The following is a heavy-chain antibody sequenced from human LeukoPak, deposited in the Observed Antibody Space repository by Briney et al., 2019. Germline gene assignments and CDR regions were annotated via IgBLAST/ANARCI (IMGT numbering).Heavy chain of an antibody. V-gene: IGHV3-64*01. CDR2: ISSNGGST. CDR3: ARGQT. J-gene: IGHJ5*02. Sequence: GGSLRLSCAASGFTFSSYAMSWVRQAPGKGLEYVSAISSNGGSTYYANSVKGRFTISRDNSKNTPYLQMGSLRAEDMAVYYCARGQTWGQGTLVTVSS. CDR1: GFTFSSYA.